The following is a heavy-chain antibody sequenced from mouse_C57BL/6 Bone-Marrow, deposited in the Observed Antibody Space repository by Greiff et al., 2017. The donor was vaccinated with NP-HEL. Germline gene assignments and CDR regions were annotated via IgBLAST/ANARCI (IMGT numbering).Heavy chain of an antibody. Sequence: QVQLQQSGPELVKPGASVKLSCKASGYTFTSYVINWVKQRPGQGLEWIGWIYPRDGSTKYNEKFKGKATLTVDTSSSTAYMELHSLTSEDSAVYFCARSRECYGNFYAMDYWGQGTSVTVSS. D-gene: IGHD2-1*01. J-gene: IGHJ4*01. CDR1: GYTFTSYV. V-gene: IGHV1-85*01. CDR3: ARSRECYGNFYAMDY. CDR2: IYPRDGST.